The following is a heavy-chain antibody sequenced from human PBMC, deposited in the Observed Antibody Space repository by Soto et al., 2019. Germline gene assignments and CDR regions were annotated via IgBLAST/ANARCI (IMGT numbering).Heavy chain of an antibody. CDR3: ARDRGWFGELNWFDP. J-gene: IGHJ5*02. CDR2: IYYSGST. CDR1: GGSISSGDYY. D-gene: IGHD3-10*01. V-gene: IGHV4-30-4*01. Sequence: QVQLQESGPGLVKPSQTLSLTCTVSGGSISSGDYYWSWIRQPPGKGLEWIGYIYYSGSTYYNPSLKSRVTISVDTFKNQFSLKLSSVTAADTAVYYCARDRGWFGELNWFDPWGQGTLVTVSS.